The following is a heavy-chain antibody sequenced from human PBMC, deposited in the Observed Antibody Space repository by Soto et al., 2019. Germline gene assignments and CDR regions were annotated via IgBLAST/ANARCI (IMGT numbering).Heavy chain of an antibody. CDR1: GFTFSTYW. Sequence: EVQLVESGGGLVQPGGSPRLSCAASGFTFSTYWMHWVRQVPGKGLVWVSRINSDGSTTSYADSVQGRFTISRDNAKNTLFLQMNNLRAEDTAVYYCAGGVATLLAWGQGTLVTVSS. V-gene: IGHV3-74*01. J-gene: IGHJ5*02. CDR3: AGGVATLLA. D-gene: IGHD5-12*01. CDR2: INSDGSTT.